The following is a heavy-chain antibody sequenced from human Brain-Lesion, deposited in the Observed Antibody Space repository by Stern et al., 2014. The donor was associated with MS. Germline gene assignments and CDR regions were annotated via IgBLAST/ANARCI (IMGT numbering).Heavy chain of an antibody. CDR3: ARGRVVPGFQYYATDV. V-gene: IGHV4-61*02. CDR2: IFNSGSP. D-gene: IGHD2-2*01. J-gene: IGHJ6*02. CDR1: GGSISSGGYY. Sequence: VQLVESGPGLVKPSQTLSLSCTVSGGSISSGGYYWSWIRQPAGKGLEWIGRIFNSGSPSYTPSLKRRVTISIDTSKTHFSLGLTSMTAADTAVYYCARGRVVPGFQYYATDVWGQGTTVIVSS.